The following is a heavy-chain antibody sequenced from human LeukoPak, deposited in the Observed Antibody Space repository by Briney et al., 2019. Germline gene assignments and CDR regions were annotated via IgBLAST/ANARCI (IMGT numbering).Heavy chain of an antibody. CDR2: IFYSGST. CDR1: GGSINNFY. D-gene: IGHD3-10*01. Sequence: SETLSLTCTVYGGSINNFYWSWIRQPPAKGLEWIGYIFYSGSTNYNPSLERRVTISIDTSKNQFSLKVNSLTAADTAVYYCARTGYYASGSSYYYGMDVWGQGTTVTVSS. CDR3: ARTGYYASGSSYYYGMDV. J-gene: IGHJ6*02. V-gene: IGHV4-59*08.